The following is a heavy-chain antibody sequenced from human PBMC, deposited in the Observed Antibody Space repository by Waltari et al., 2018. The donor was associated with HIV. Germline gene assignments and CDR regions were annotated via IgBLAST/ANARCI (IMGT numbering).Heavy chain of an antibody. V-gene: IGHV3-15*01. D-gene: IGHD3-3*01. CDR3: TIRTIFGALQH. CDR2: IKSKTDGGTT. CDR1: GFTFSNAW. Sequence: EVQLVESGGGLVKPGGSLRLSCAASGFTFSNAWMSWVRQAPGKGLEWVGRIKSKTDGGTTDYAAPVKGRFTISRDDSNNTLYLQMNSLKTEDTAVYYCTIRTIFGALQHWGQGTLVTVSS. J-gene: IGHJ1*01.